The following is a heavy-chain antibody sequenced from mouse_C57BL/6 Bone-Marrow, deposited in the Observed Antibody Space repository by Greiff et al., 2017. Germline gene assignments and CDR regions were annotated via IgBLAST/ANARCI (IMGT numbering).Heavy chain of an antibody. V-gene: IGHV5-6*01. J-gene: IGHJ1*03. D-gene: IGHD2-3*01. CDR2: ISSGGSYT. CDR3: ARPPDGYPRYFDV. Sequence: EVKVVESGGDLVKPGGSLQLSCAASGFTFSSYGMSWVRPTPDKRLEWVATISSGGSYTYSPDSVKGRFTISRDHAKTTLYLQMSSLKSEDTAMYDCARPPDGYPRYFDVWGTGTTVTVSS. CDR1: GFTFSSYG.